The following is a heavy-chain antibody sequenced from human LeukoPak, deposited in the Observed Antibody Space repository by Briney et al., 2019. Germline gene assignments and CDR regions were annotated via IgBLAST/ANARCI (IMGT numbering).Heavy chain of an antibody. J-gene: IGHJ4*02. V-gene: IGHV3-9*01. CDR1: GFTFDDYA. Sequence: GGSLRLSCAASGFTFDDYAMHWVRQAPGKGLEWVSGISWNSGSIGYADSVKGRFTISRDNAKNSLYLQMNSLRAEDTALYYCAKGRVVVVITEPAFDYWGQGTLVTVSS. CDR2: ISWNSGSI. D-gene: IGHD3-22*01. CDR3: AKGRVVVVITEPAFDY.